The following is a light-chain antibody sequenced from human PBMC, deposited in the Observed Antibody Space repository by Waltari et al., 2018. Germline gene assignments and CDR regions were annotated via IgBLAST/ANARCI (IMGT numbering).Light chain of an antibody. CDR1: QSISTW. V-gene: IGKV1-5*03. CDR2: KAS. J-gene: IGKJ1*01. Sequence: DIQMTQSPSTLSASVGDRVTITCRASQSISTWLAWYQQKPGKAPKLVIYKASSLESGVPSRFSGSGSGTEFTLTISSLQPDDFATSYCQQYNSYSRTFGQGTKVEI. CDR3: QQYNSYSRT.